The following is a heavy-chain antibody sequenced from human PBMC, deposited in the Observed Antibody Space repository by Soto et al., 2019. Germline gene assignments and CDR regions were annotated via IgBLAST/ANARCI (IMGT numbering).Heavy chain of an antibody. CDR1: GGTFSSYS. J-gene: IGHJ2*01. CDR3: VTDTTVVSHWYFDL. V-gene: IGHV1-69*12. Sequence: QVQLVQSGAEVKKPGSSVKVSCKASGGTFSSYSISWVRQAPGQGLEWMGGIIPIFGTANYAQKFQGRVTLAADESTSKDYMELSSLRSEDTAVYYCVTDTTVVSHWYFDLWGRGTLVPVSS. D-gene: IGHD4-17*01. CDR2: IIPIFGTA.